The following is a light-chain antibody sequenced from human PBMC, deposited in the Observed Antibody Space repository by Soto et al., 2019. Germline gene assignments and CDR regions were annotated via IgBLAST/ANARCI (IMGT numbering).Light chain of an antibody. V-gene: IGLV2-14*01. Sequence: QSALTQPASVSGSPGQSITISCTGTSSDVGSYNYLSWYQQYPGKAPKLMIDDVSNRPSGVSYRFSGSKSGNTASLTISGHQAEDEADYYCSSYTTSSTHVVFGGGTKVTVL. CDR2: DVS. J-gene: IGLJ2*01. CDR3: SSYTTSSTHVV. CDR1: SSDVGSYNY.